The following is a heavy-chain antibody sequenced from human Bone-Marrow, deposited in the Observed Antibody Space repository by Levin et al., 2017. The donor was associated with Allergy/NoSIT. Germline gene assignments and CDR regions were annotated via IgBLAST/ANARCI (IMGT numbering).Heavy chain of an antibody. CDR3: ARDPYGAAAGEYFQH. Sequence: KISCKASGGTFSSYAISWVRQAPGQGLEWMGGIIPIFGTANYAQKFQGRVTITADESTSTAYMELSSLRSEDTAVYYCARDPYGAAAGEYFQHWGQGTLVTVSS. J-gene: IGHJ1*01. CDR1: GGTFSSYA. V-gene: IGHV1-69*01. CDR2: IIPIFGTA. D-gene: IGHD6-13*01.